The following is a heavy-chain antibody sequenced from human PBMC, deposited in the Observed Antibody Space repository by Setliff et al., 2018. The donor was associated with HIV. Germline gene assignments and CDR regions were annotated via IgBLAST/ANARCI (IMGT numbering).Heavy chain of an antibody. CDR3: ARDQTGVAAAAFGGGSAWSDEGFDI. V-gene: IGHV1-69*13. Sequence: SVKVSCKTSGGTLSNYVITWVRQATGQGLEWMGMIIPMYNIPAYAQKFQGRVTFTADESTSTAYMELSSLSSEDTAVYYCARDQTGVAAAAFGGGSAWSDEGFDIWGQGTMVTVSS. CDR1: GGTLSNYV. J-gene: IGHJ3*02. CDR2: IIPMYNIP. D-gene: IGHD6-13*01.